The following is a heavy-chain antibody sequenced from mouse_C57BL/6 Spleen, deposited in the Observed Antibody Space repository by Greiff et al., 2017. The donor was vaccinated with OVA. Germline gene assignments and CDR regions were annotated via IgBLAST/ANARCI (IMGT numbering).Heavy chain of an antibody. CDR3: TRANSYYFDY. V-gene: IGHV5-9-1*02. Sequence: EVKLMESGEGLVKPGGSLTLSCAASGFTFSSYAMSWVRQTPEKRLEWVAYISSGGDYIYYADTVKGRFTISRDNARNTLYLQMSSLKSEDTAMYYCTRANSYYFDYWGQGTTLTVSS. D-gene: IGHD4-1*01. CDR2: ISSGGDYI. J-gene: IGHJ2*01. CDR1: GFTFSSYA.